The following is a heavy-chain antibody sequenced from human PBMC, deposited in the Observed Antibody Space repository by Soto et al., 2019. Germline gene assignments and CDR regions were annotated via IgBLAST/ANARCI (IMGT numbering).Heavy chain of an antibody. CDR1: GFTFSTYW. CDR2: IKEDGSEK. Sequence: GGSLRLSCAASGFTFSTYWMSWVRQAPGKGLEWVANIKEDGSEKYYVDSVEGRFTISRDNAKNSLYLQMTSLRAEDTALYYCARGWGYFDSSGFPYLYAMDVWGQGTTVTVSS. V-gene: IGHV3-7*01. D-gene: IGHD3-22*01. CDR3: ARGWGYFDSSGFPYLYAMDV. J-gene: IGHJ6*02.